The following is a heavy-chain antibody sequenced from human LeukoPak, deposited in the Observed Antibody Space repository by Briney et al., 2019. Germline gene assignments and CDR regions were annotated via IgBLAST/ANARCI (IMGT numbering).Heavy chain of an antibody. D-gene: IGHD3-3*01. CDR3: ARDFRFLDDY. CDR2: IRYDGSKK. V-gene: IGHV3-30*02. CDR1: GFIFSSYG. Sequence: TGGSLRLSCAASGFIFSSYGMHWVRQAPGKGLEWVAFIRYDGSKKYYADSVKGRFTISRDNAKNSLYLQMNSLRAEDTAVYYCARDFRFLDDYWGQGTLVTVSS. J-gene: IGHJ4*02.